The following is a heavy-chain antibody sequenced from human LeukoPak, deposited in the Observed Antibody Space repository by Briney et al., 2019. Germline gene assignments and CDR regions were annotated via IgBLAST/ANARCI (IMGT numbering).Heavy chain of an antibody. CDR3: AKDTTVTTHWYFDL. J-gene: IGHJ2*01. Sequence: PGASLGLSCAASGFTFSSYAMSWVRQAPGKGLEWVSGISGSGGNTYYADSVKGRFSISRDNSKNTLYLQMNSLRAEDTAVYYCAKDTTVTTHWYFDLWGRGTLVTVSS. D-gene: IGHD4-17*01. CDR2: ISGSGGNT. V-gene: IGHV3-23*01. CDR1: GFTFSSYA.